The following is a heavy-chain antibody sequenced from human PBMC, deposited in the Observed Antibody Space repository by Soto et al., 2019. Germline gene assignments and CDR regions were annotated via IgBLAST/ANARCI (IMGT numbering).Heavy chain of an antibody. CDR2: IYPGDSDT. D-gene: IGHD3-22*01. J-gene: IGHJ4*02. Sequence: PGESLQISCKGSVYSFTSYWIGWVRQMPGKGLEWMGIIYPGDSDTRYSPSFQGQVTISAGKSISTAYLQWSSLKASDTAMYYCASALYYYDSSGYFVYWGQGPLVTVS. V-gene: IGHV5-51*01. CDR1: VYSFTSYW. CDR3: ASALYYYDSSGYFVY.